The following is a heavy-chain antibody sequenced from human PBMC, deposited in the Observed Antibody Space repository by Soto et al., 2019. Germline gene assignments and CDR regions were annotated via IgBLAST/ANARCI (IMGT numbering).Heavy chain of an antibody. V-gene: IGHV4-59*08. D-gene: IGHD3-3*01. CDR1: GGSIGSYY. J-gene: IGHJ6*04. Sequence: SETLSLTCTVSGGSIGSYYWSWIRQPPGKGLEWIGYIYYSGSTNYNPSLKSRVTISVDTSKNQFSLKLSSVTAADTAVYYCASVYYDFWSGYPDVWGKGTTVTVSS. CDR2: IYYSGST. CDR3: ASVYYDFWSGYPDV.